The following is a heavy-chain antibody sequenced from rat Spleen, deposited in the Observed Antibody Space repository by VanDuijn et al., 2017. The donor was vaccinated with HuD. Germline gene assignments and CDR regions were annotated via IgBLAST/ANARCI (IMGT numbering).Heavy chain of an antibody. J-gene: IGHJ2*01. V-gene: IGHV5-17*01. CDR1: GFTFSDYA. CDR2: IIYDGSSI. CDR3: ARTSARYSSGYSYYFEY. D-gene: IGHD4-3*01. Sequence: EVQLVESGGGLLQPGRSLKLSCAASGFTFSDYAMAWVRQAPKKGLEWVATIIYDGSSIYYRDSVKGRFTLSRDNAESTLYLQVDSLRSEDTATYYCARTSARYSSGYSYYFEYWGQGVMVTVSS.